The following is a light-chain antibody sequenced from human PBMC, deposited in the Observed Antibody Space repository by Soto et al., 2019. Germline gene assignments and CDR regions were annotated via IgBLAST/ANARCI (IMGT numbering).Light chain of an antibody. J-gene: IGKJ5*01. CDR3: QHYNFWPHT. CDR1: QSVRDN. V-gene: IGKV3-15*01. CDR2: RAS. Sequence: EILLTQSPATLAVSPGEGATLSCRASQSVRDNLAWYQQKPCQAPRLLIYRASTRATGVPARFSGSGSGTEFTLTISSLQSEDVSVYFCQHYNFWPHTFGQGTRLEI.